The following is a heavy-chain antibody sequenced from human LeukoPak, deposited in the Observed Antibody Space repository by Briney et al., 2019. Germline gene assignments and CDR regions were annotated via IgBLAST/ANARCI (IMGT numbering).Heavy chain of an antibody. Sequence: SETLSLTCTVSGGSISSYYWSWIRQPPGKGLEWIGYIYYSGSTNYNPSLKSRVTISVDTSKNQFSLKLSSVTAADTAVYYCARDYYGSGSYVAYYYMDVWGKGTTVTVSS. CDR3: ARDYYGSGSYVAYYYMDV. D-gene: IGHD3-10*01. V-gene: IGHV4-59*01. CDR1: GGSISSYY. CDR2: IYYSGST. J-gene: IGHJ6*03.